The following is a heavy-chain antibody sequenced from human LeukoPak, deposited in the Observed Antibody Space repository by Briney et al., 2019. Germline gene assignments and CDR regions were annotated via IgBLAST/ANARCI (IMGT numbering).Heavy chain of an antibody. CDR3: ARARGYSYGTFDY. V-gene: IGHV1-2*02. D-gene: IGHD5-18*01. Sequence: ASVKVSCKASVYTFTGYYMHWVRQAPGQGLEWMGWINPNSGGTNYAQKFQGRVTMTRDTSISTAYMELSRLRSDDTAVYYCARARGYSYGTFDYWGQGTLVTVSS. J-gene: IGHJ4*02. CDR2: INPNSGGT. CDR1: VYTFTGYY.